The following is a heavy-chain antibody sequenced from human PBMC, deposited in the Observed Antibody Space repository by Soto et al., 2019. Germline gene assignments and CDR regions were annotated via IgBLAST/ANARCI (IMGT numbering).Heavy chain of an antibody. CDR1: GYTFTSYG. J-gene: IGHJ6*02. V-gene: IGHV1-18*01. CDR3: ARDPDKGGSGRYRYGMDA. D-gene: IGHD3-10*01. CDR2: ISAYNGNT. Sequence: QVQLVQSGAEVKKPGASVKVSCKASGYTFTSYGISWVRQAPGQGLEWMGWISAYNGNTNYAQKLQGRVTMTTDTXTXTXSMELRSLRSDDTAVYYCARDPDKGGSGRYRYGMDAWGQGTTVTVSS.